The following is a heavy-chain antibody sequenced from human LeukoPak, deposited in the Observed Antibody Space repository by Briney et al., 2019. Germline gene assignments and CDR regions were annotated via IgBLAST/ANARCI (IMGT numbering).Heavy chain of an antibody. CDR3: ARVGVTVARPVDY. CDR1: GFTVSSNY. CDR2: IYSGGST. D-gene: IGHD4-17*01. V-gene: IGHV3-66*01. Sequence: GGSLRLSCAASGFTVSSNYMSWVRQAPGKGLEWVSVIYSGGSTYYADSVKGRFTISRDNSKNTLYLQMNSLRAEDTAVYYCARVGVTVARPVDYWGQGTLVTVSS. J-gene: IGHJ4*02.